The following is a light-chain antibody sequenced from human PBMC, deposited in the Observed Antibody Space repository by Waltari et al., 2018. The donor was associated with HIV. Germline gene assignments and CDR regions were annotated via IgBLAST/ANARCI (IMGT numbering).Light chain of an antibody. J-gene: IGKJ2*02. Sequence: DIQMTQSPTSLSASVGERVTITCRASQDIDNFLAWYQHKPGEAPKLPIYSTSNLQSGVSDRFSGSGSGTQFSLTITSLQADDAAIYYCQQFDTDPRTFGGGTKVEV. CDR3: QQFDTDPRT. CDR2: STS. V-gene: IGKV1-27*01. CDR1: QDIDNF.